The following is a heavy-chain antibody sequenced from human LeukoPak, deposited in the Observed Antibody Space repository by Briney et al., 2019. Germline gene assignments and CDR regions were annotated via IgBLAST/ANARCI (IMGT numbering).Heavy chain of an antibody. Sequence: GASVKVSCKASGYTFTGYYMHWVRQAPGQGLEWMGWINPNSGGTNYAQKFQGRVTMTRDTSISTAYMELSRLRSDDTAVYYCARDLGQMVQGVIIDPIINWFDPWGQGTLVTVSS. CDR2: INPNSGGT. J-gene: IGHJ5*02. CDR3: ARDLGQMVQGVIIDPIINWFDP. CDR1: GYTFTGYY. V-gene: IGHV1-2*02. D-gene: IGHD3-10*01.